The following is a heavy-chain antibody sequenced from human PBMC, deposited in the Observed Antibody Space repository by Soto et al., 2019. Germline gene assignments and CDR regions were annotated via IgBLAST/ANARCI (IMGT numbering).Heavy chain of an antibody. CDR1: GYPLMSLN. CDR3: ARDSPPVDY. J-gene: IGHJ4*02. V-gene: IGHV1-18*01. Sequence: ALLYIYGTTSGYPLMSLNVSWERESRGQRFLSKSWISAYNGNTKYAQKLQGRVTMTTDTSTSAAYMELRSLRSDDTAVYYCARDSPPVDYWGQGTLVTV. CDR2: ISAYNGNT.